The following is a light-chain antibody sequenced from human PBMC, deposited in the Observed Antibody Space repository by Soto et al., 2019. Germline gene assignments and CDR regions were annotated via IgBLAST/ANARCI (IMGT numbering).Light chain of an antibody. Sequence: QSALTQPASVSGSPGQSITISCTGTSSDVGGYNYVSWYQQHPGKAPKLMIYEVSNRPSGVSNRFSGSKSGHTASLTISGLQAEDEAHYYCSSYTRSSTRVFGGGTKVNVL. CDR2: EVS. J-gene: IGLJ3*02. CDR3: SSYTRSSTRV. V-gene: IGLV2-14*01. CDR1: SSDVGGYNY.